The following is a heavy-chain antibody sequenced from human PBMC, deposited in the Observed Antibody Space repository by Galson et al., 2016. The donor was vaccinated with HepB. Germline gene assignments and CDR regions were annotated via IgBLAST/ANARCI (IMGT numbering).Heavy chain of an antibody. CDR2: TFYRSTWEN. V-gene: IGHV6-1*01. Sequence: CAISGDSVSNNGAAWVWIRQSPSRGLEWLGRTFYRSTWENHYAGSVKNRITISPDTSRNQFSLHLNPVTPEDTAVYYCARAVMLGRGMDVWGQGTTVTVSS. D-gene: IGHD3-10*01. CDR3: ARAVMLGRGMDV. CDR1: GDSVSNNGAA. J-gene: IGHJ6*02.